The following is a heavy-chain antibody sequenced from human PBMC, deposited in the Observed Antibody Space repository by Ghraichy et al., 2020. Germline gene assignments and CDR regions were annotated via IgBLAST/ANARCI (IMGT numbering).Heavy chain of an antibody. J-gene: IGHJ4*02. CDR1: GFTFSSYW. V-gene: IGHV3-7*01. Sequence: GGSLRLSCVASGFTFSSYWMSWVRQAPGKGLEWVASIKEDGSGIYYVDSVKGRFTISRDNAKNSLYLQMNSLRAEDTAVYYCARSYSGYDFGYWGQGTLVTVSS. CDR2: IKEDGSGI. D-gene: IGHD5-12*01. CDR3: ARSYSGYDFGY.